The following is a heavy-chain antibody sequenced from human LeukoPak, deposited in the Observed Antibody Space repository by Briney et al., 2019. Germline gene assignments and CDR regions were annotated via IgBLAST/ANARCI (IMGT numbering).Heavy chain of an antibody. V-gene: IGHV3-9*01. Sequence: GRSLRLSCAASGFTLDDYGMHWVRQAPGKGLEWVSGISWNSGTVVYADSVRGRFTISRDNAKNSVYLQMNSLKAEDTALYYCAKGGYSSGWYGDHWGQGTLVTVSS. D-gene: IGHD6-19*01. CDR2: ISWNSGTV. CDR3: AKGGYSSGWYGDH. CDR1: GFTLDDYG. J-gene: IGHJ4*02.